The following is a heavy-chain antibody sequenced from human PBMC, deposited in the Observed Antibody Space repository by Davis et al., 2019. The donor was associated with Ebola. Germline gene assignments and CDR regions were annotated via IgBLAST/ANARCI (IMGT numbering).Heavy chain of an antibody. CDR2: IWYDGSNK. Sequence: GESLKISCAASGFIFSDYGVHWVRQTPGKGLEWVAVIWYDGSNKDYIDSVKGRFTISRDDSINTLYLQMNSLRPEDTAVYYCARLPAARNLGPQDWGQGTLVTVSS. V-gene: IGHV3-33*01. CDR1: GFIFSDYG. D-gene: IGHD6-6*01. J-gene: IGHJ4*02. CDR3: ARLPAARNLGPQD.